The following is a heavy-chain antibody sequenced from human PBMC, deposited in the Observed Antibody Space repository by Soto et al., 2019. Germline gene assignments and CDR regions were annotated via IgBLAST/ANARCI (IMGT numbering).Heavy chain of an antibody. CDR3: AADRKYSGSYYGTYYYYYGMDV. J-gene: IGHJ6*02. CDR2: IVVGSGNT. Sequence: GASLKVSYQASGFTFTSSAVQWVRQARGQRIEWIGWIVVGSGNTNYAQKFQERVTITRDMSTSTAYMELSSLRSEDTAVYYCAADRKYSGSYYGTYYYYYGMDVWGQGTTVTVSS. CDR1: GFTFTSSA. V-gene: IGHV1-58*01. D-gene: IGHD1-26*01.